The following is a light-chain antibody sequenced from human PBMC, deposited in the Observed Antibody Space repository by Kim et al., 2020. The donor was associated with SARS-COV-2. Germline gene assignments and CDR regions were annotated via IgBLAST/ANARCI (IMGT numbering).Light chain of an antibody. V-gene: IGLV3-1*01. CDR2: QDT. J-gene: IGLJ3*02. Sequence: SYELTQPPSLSVSPGQTATITCSGSGLGDKFAFWYQQKPGQSPVLVIYQDTRRPSGIPERFSGSNSGNTATLTISGTQAMDAADYYCQAWDSRAGVFGGGTQLTVL. CDR1: GLGDKF. CDR3: QAWDSRAGV.